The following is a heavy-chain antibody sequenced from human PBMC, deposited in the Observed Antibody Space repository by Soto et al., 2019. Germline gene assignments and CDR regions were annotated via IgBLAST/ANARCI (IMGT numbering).Heavy chain of an antibody. J-gene: IGHJ4*02. Sequence: SETLSLTCAVYGGSFSGYYWSWIRQPPGKGLEWIGEINHSGSTNYNPSLKSRVTISVDTSKNQFSLKLSSVTAADTAVYYCAGGRRSYQLWGQGTLVTVSS. CDR3: AGGRRSYQL. CDR2: INHSGST. D-gene: IGHD2-2*01. CDR1: GGSFSGYY. V-gene: IGHV4-34*01.